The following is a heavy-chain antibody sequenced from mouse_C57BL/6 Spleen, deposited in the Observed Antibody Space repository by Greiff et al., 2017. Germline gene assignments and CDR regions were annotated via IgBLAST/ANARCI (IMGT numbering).Heavy chain of an antibody. CDR3: ARSGSSSYLGQYYFDY. CDR1: GYTFTSYW. V-gene: IGHV1-69*01. Sequence: QVQLQQPGAELVMPGASVKLSCKASGYTFTSYWMHWVKQRPGQGLEWIGEIDPSDSYTNYNQKFKGKSTLTVDKSSSTAYMQLSSLTSEDSAVYYCARSGSSSYLGQYYFDYWGQGTTLTVSS. J-gene: IGHJ2*01. CDR2: IDPSDSYT. D-gene: IGHD4-1*01.